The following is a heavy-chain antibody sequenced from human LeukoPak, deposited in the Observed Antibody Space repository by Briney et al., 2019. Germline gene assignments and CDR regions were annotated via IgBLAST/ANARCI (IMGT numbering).Heavy chain of an antibody. CDR3: AKGGRYFDWLSNFEY. D-gene: IGHD3-9*01. J-gene: IGHJ4*02. CDR1: GFTFSSYA. Sequence: GGSLRLSCAASGFTFSSYAMSWVRPAPGKGLEWVSSFSGSGGSTYYADSVKGRFTISRDNPETTLYLQMNSLRAEDTAVYYCAKGGRYFDWLSNFEYWGQGTLVTVSS. CDR2: FSGSGGST. V-gene: IGHV3-23*01.